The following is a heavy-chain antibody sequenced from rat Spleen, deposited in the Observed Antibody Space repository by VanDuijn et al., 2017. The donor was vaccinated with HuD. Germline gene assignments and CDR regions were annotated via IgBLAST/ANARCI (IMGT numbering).Heavy chain of an antibody. Sequence: EVQLVESGGALVQPGRSLKLSCAASGFTFSNYGMNWIRQAPTKGLEWVASITPSGGSTWYRDSVKGRFTISRDDAKATLYLLMDSLRSEDTATYYCATSIITTPDYWGQGVMVTVSS. CDR2: ITPSGGST. V-gene: IGHV5-19*01. CDR3: ATSIITTPDY. D-gene: IGHD1-10*01. CDR1: GFTFSNYG. J-gene: IGHJ2*01.